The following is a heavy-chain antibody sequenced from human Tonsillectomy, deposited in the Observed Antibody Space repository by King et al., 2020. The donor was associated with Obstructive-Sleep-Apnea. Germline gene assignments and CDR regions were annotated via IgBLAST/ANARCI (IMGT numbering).Heavy chain of an antibody. Sequence: VQLQESGPGLVKPSQTLSLTCAVSGGSISSGAYSWSWIRQPPGKGLEWIGYIYYSGSTYYNPSLKSRVTISVDTSKNQFSLKLISVTAADTAVYYCARGGDYGDYRTAVGADYWGQGTLVTVSS. CDR3: ARGGDYGDYRTAVGADY. CDR2: IYYSGST. V-gene: IGHV4-30-4*07. J-gene: IGHJ4*02. D-gene: IGHD4-17*01. CDR1: GGSISSGAYS.